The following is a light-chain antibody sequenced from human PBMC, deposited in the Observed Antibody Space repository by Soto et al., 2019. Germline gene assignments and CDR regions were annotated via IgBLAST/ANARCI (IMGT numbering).Light chain of an antibody. CDR3: QQYATSPWT. CDR2: DAF. CDR1: QRVSSS. Sequence: EIVLTQSPATLSLSPGERATLSCRASQRVSSSLAWYQQKPGQAPRLLIYDAFNSATGIPARFRGSGSGTDFTLTISSLEPEDFAVYYCQQYATSPWTFGQGTKVDIK. J-gene: IGKJ1*01. V-gene: IGKV3-11*01.